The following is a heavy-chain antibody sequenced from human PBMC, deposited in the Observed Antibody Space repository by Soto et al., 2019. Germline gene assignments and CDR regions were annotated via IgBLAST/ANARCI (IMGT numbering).Heavy chain of an antibody. Sequence: QVQLVQSGAEVKKPGASVKVSCKASVYTFTSYGISWVRQAPGQGLEWMGWISANNGNTKYAQKLQGKVTMTTDTSTSTAYMEVRSLRSDDTAVYYCARDHAVGLVDYWGQGTLVTVSA. CDR2: ISANNGNT. CDR1: VYTFTSYG. J-gene: IGHJ4*02. V-gene: IGHV1-18*01. D-gene: IGHD6-19*01. CDR3: ARDHAVGLVDY.